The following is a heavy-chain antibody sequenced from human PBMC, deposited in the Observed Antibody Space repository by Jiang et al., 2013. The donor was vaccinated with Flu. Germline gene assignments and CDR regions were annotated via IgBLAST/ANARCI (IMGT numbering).Heavy chain of an antibody. CDR3: ARDHYGYYYYYMDV. J-gene: IGHJ6*03. CDR2: IDDSGST. V-gene: IGHV4-4*02. Sequence: GSGLVKPSGTLSLTCAVSGVSIRSTNWWSWVRQTPGKGLEWIGEIDDSGSTNYNPSLNSRVIISVDISKNQFSLRLNSVTAADTAVYYCARDHYGYYYYYMDVWGKGTTVTVSS. D-gene: IGHD3-10*01. CDR1: GVSIRSTNW.